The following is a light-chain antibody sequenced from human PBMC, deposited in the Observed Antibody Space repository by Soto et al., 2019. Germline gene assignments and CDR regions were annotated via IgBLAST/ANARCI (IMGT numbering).Light chain of an antibody. Sequence: QSVMTQPPSVSAAPGQRVNISCYGSSSNIGGNSVSWYQQLPGTAPKLLIYDDDKRPSGIPGRFSGSKSGTSATLGITGFQTGDEADYYCGSWDSSLSAYVFGTGTKLTVL. J-gene: IGLJ1*01. CDR1: SSNIGGNS. V-gene: IGLV1-51*01. CDR3: GSWDSSLSAYV. CDR2: DDD.